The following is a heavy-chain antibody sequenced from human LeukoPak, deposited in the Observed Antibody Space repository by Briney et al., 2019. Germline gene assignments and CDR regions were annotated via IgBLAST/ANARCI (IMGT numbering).Heavy chain of an antibody. CDR2: IYYSGST. J-gene: IGHJ4*02. D-gene: IGHD6-13*01. CDR3: ARHSIAAASTGHDY. V-gene: IGHV4-39*01. CDR1: GGSISSSSYY. Sequence: SETLSLTCTVSGGSISSSSYYWGWIRQPPGKGLEWIGSIYYSGSTYYNPSLKSRVTISVDTSKNQFSLKLSSVTAADTAVYYCARHSIAAASTGHDYWGQGTLVTVSS.